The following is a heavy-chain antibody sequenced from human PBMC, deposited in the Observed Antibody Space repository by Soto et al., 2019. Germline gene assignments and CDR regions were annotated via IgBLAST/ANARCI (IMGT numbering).Heavy chain of an antibody. V-gene: IGHV4-61*01. J-gene: IGHJ4*02. CDR2: IHYSGST. D-gene: IGHD3-10*01. Sequence: PSETLSLTCTVSGGSVSSGSYHWSWIRQPPGKGLEWIGYIHYSGSTNYNPSLKSRVTISVDTSKNQFSLKLRSVTAADTAVYYCAGLWFGGLGGYYFDSWGQGTLVTVSS. CDR3: AGLWFGGLGGYYFDS. CDR1: GGSVSSGSYH.